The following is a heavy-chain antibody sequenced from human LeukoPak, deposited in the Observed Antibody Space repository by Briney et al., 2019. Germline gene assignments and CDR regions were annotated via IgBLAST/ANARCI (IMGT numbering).Heavy chain of an antibody. CDR2: IIPILGIA. CDR1: GGTFSSYA. CDR3: ARAHPENEADY. V-gene: IGHV1-69*04. J-gene: IGHJ4*02. Sequence: ASVKVSCKASGGTFSSYAISWVRQAPGQGLEWMGRIIPILGIANYAQKFQGRVTMTRNTSISTAYMELSSLRSEDTAVYYCARAHPENEADYWGQGTLVTVSS.